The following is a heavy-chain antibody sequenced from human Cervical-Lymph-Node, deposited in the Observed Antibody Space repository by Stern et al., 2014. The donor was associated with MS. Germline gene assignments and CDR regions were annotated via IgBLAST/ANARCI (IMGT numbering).Heavy chain of an antibody. Sequence: QVQLQQWGAGLLKPSETLSLTCAVYGGSFSGYYWSWIRQPPGKGLEWIGEINHSGSTNYNPSLKSRVTISVDTSKNQFSLKLSSVTAADTAVYYCARLRITIFGVALVRYGMDVWGQGTTVTVSS. V-gene: IGHV4-34*01. CDR1: GGSFSGYY. D-gene: IGHD3-3*01. J-gene: IGHJ6*02. CDR2: INHSGST. CDR3: ARLRITIFGVALVRYGMDV.